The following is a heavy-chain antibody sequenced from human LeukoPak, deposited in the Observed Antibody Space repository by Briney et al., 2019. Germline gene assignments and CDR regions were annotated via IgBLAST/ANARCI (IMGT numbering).Heavy chain of an antibody. J-gene: IGHJ5*02. CDR2: IYNGGNT. CDR3: AKDVSWNWFDP. CDR1: GXTVSSNY. V-gene: IGHV3-53*05. D-gene: IGHD2-15*01. Sequence: GGSLRLSWAASGXTVSSNYVGWVRQAPGKGLGWVSVIYNGGNTYYADSVKGRFTISRDNSKNTLYLQMNTLRAEDTAVYYCAKDVSWNWFDPWGQGTLVTVSS.